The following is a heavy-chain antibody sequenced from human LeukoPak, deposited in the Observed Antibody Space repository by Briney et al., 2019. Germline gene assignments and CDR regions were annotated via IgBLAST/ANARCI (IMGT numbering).Heavy chain of an antibody. CDR1: GFTFSSSW. CDR2: ISNVGSTT. CDR3: ARDGPLPRRWVRSDWYFDL. Sequence: GGSLRLSCAASGFTFSSSWMHWVRQAPGKGLVWVSRISNVGSTTNYADSVKGRFTISRDFSKSTLFLRMNNLRAEDTAVYYCARDGPLPRRWVRSDWYFDLWGRGTQVTVSS. J-gene: IGHJ2*01. D-gene: IGHD1-14*01. V-gene: IGHV3-74*01.